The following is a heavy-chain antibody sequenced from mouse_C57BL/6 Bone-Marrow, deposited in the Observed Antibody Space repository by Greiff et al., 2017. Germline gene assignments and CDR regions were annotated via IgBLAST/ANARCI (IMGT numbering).Heavy chain of an antibody. CDR1: GYTFTSYT. J-gene: IGHJ3*01. CDR3: ARVYYGYDGFAY. V-gene: IGHV1-4*01. Sequence: VQLQESGAELARPGASVKMSCKASGYTFTSYTMHWVKQRPGQGLEWIGYINPSSGYTKYNQKFKDKATLTADKSSSTAYMQLSSLTSEDSAVYYCARVYYGYDGFAYWGQGTLVTVSA. CDR2: INPSSGYT. D-gene: IGHD2-2*01.